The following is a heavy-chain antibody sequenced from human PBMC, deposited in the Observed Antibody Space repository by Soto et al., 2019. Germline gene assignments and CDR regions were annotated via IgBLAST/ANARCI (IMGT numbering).Heavy chain of an antibody. Sequence: QVQLVQSGAEVKKPGASVKVSCKASGYTFTSYDINWVRQATGQGLEWMGWMNPNSGNTGYAQKFQGRVTMTRNTPLSTVXTELSSLRAEDTAGYYCPRRTLLWFGESSDNWFDPWGQGTLVTVSS. V-gene: IGHV1-8*01. D-gene: IGHD3-10*01. CDR2: MNPNSGNT. J-gene: IGHJ5*02. CDR3: PRRTLLWFGESSDNWFDP. CDR1: GYTFTSYD.